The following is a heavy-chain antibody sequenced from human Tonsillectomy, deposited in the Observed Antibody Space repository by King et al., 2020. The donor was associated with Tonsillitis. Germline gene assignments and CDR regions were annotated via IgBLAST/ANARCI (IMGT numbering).Heavy chain of an antibody. CDR3: AKGRIPGAAYYYYFYMDV. CDR2: IWFDGGKK. D-gene: IGHD1-26*01. V-gene: IGHV3-33*03. J-gene: IGHJ6*03. Sequence: VQLVESGGGVVQPGRSLRLSCAASGFAFSSFGIHWVRQAPGKGLEWVAVIWFDGGKKYYADSVKGRFTISRDNSANTVSLLMNSLRAEDTAVYYCAKGRIPGAAYYYYFYMDVWGKGTTVTVSS. CDR1: GFAFSSFG.